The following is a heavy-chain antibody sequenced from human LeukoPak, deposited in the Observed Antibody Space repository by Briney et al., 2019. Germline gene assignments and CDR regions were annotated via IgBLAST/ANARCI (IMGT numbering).Heavy chain of an antibody. CDR2: INPKRGDI. CDR3: ARVWQGFFDL. J-gene: IGHJ2*01. V-gene: IGHV1-2*04. CDR1: GYTFTDYF. D-gene: IGHD3-16*01. Sequence: ASVKVSCKASGYTFTDYFLHWVRQAPGQGLEWMGRINPKRGDIHYAQKFQGWVSLTWNTSISTAYMDLSSLSSDDTAIYYCARVWQGFFDLWGRGTLVTVSS.